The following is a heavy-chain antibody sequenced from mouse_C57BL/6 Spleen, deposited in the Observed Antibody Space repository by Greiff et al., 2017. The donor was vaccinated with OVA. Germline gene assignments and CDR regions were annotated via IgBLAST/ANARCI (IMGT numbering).Heavy chain of an antibody. Sequence: EVQGVESGGGLVQSGRSLRLSCATSGFTFSDFYMEWVRQAPGKGLEWIAASRNKANDYTTEYSASVKGRFIVSRDTSQSILYLQMNALRAEDTAIYYCARDLSMDYWCQGTSVTVSS. CDR2: SRNKANDYTT. V-gene: IGHV7-1*01. J-gene: IGHJ4*01. CDR3: ARDLSMDY. D-gene: IGHD6-1*01. CDR1: GFTFSDFY.